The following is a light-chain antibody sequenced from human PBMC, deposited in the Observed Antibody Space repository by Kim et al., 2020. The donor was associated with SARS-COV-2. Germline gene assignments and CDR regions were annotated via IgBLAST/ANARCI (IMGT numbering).Light chain of an antibody. CDR1: QSVLYSSNNKNY. CDR2: WAS. J-gene: IGKJ4*01. CDR3: QQYYSTPLT. V-gene: IGKV4-1*01. Sequence: APINCKSSQSVLYSSNNKNYLAWYQQKPGQPPKLRIYWASTRESGVPDRFSGSGSGTDFTLTISSLQAEDVAVYYCQQYYSTPLTFGGGTKVDIK.